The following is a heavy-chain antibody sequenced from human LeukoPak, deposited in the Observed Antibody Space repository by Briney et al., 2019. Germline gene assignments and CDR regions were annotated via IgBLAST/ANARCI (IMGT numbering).Heavy chain of an antibody. CDR3: ARDLSIRGINYYYYMDV. D-gene: IGHD3-10*01. CDR1: GGSIRSYY. CDR2: IYTSGST. V-gene: IGHV4-4*07. Sequence: SETLSLTCTVSGGSIRSYYSSWIRPPAGKGREWIGRIYTSGSTNYNTSLKRRVTISVDTSKNQFSLKLSSVTAADTAVYYCARDLSIRGINYYYYMDVWGKGTTVTVSS. J-gene: IGHJ6*03.